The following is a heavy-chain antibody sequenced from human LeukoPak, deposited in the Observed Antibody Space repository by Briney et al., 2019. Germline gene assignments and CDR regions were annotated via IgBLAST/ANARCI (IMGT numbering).Heavy chain of an antibody. CDR1: GFTFSSYA. CDR3: AKDRRPTTVITYPSY. CDR2: ISSSGGTT. Sequence: GGSLRLSCAASGFTFSSYAMSWVRQAPGKGLEWVSAISSSGGTTYYADSVNGRITISRDNSKNTLYLQMNSVRAEDTAVYYCAKDRRPTTVITYPSYWGQGTLVTVSS. V-gene: IGHV3-23*01. J-gene: IGHJ4*02. D-gene: IGHD4-11*01.